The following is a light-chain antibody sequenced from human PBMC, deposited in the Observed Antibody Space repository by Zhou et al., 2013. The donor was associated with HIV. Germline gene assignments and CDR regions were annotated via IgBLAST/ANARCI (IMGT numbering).Light chain of an antibody. J-gene: IGKJ2*01. Sequence: DIQMTQSPSTLSASVGDRVTITCRASQSISSWLAWYQQKPGKAPKLLIYKASSLDSGVPSRFSGSGSGTEFTLTISSLQPEDIATYYCEQYNSYPGTFGQGTKLEIK. CDR3: EQYNSYPGT. CDR1: QSISSW. CDR2: KAS. V-gene: IGKV1-5*03.